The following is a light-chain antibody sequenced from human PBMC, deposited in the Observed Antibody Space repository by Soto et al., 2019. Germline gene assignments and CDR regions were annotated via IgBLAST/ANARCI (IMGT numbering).Light chain of an antibody. CDR2: EVS. J-gene: IGLJ1*01. CDR3: PSYAGSNNFFYV. Sequence: VLTQPPSASGSPGQSVTISCTGTSSDVGGYNYVSWYQQHPGKAPKLMIYEVSKRPSGVPDRFSGSKSGNTASLTVSGLQAEDEADYYCPSYAGSNNFFYVFGTGTKVTVL. CDR1: SSDVGGYNY. V-gene: IGLV2-8*01.